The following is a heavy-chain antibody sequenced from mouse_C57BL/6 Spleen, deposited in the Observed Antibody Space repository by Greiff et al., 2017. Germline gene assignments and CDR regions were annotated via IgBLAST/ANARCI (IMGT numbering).Heavy chain of an antibody. V-gene: IGHV1-52*01. D-gene: IGHD1-1*01. Sequence: QVQLQQPGAELVRPGSSVKLSCKASGYTFTSYWMHWVKQRPIQGLEWIGNIDPSDSETHYNQKFKDKAPLTVDKSSSTAYMQLSSLTSEDSAVYYCARSSITTVASYAMDYWGQGTSGTVSS. CDR3: ARSSITTVASYAMDY. CDR2: IDPSDSET. CDR1: GYTFTSYW. J-gene: IGHJ4*01.